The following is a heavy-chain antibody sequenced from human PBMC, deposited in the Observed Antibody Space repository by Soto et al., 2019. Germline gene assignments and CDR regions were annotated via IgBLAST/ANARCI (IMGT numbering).Heavy chain of an antibody. V-gene: IGHV4-34*01. CDR2: INHSGSP. CDR1: GGSFRGYY. J-gene: IGHJ4*02. CDR3: ARRGMTTIDY. D-gene: IGHD4-17*01. Sequence: PXXTLSLPCAVYGGSFRGYYWPWIRQPPGKGLEWIGEINHSGSPNYNPSLESRVTISVDTSKNQISLKLSSVTAADTAVYYCARRGMTTIDYWGQGTLVTVSS.